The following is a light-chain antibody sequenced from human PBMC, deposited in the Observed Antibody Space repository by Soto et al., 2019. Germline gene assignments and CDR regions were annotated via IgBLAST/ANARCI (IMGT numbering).Light chain of an antibody. J-gene: IGKJ1*01. Sequence: DIQMTQSPSSLAASVGDRVTITCRASQNIRTYLNWYQQKPGKAPNLLIYAVARLQSGVPSRFSGSGSGTDFSLTISSLQPEDFATYYCQQSYGTPWTFGQGTKVEIK. CDR1: QNIRTY. V-gene: IGKV1-39*01. CDR3: QQSYGTPWT. CDR2: AVA.